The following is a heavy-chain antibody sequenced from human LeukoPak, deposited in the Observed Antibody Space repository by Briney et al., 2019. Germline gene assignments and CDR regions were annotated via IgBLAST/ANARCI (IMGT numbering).Heavy chain of an antibody. D-gene: IGHD4/OR15-4a*01. CDR2: ISSNSDYI. V-gene: IGHV3-21*01. CDR1: GFTFSSST. CDR3: VRIPNSANFPNWFDP. J-gene: IGHJ5*02. Sequence: KPGGSLRLSCAASGFTFSSSTMNWVRRAPGKGLGWVSSISSNSDYIYYADSVKGRFTISRDNAKNSLYLQMNSLRAEDTAVYYCVRIPNSANFPNWFDPWGQGTLVTVSS.